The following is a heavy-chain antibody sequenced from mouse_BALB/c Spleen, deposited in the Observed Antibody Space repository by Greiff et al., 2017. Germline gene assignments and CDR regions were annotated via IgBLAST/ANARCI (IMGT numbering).Heavy chain of an antibody. CDR1: GFNIKDTY. CDR3: ASVYGYDGWGYFDV. V-gene: IGHV14-3*02. Sequence: VQLQQSGAELVKPGASVKLSCTASGFNIKDTYMHWVKQRPEQGLEWIGRIDPANGNTKYDPKFQGKATITADTSSNTAYLQLSSLTSEDTAVYYCASVYGYDGWGYFDVWGEGTTVTVSA. CDR2: IDPANGNT. J-gene: IGHJ1*01. D-gene: IGHD2-2*01.